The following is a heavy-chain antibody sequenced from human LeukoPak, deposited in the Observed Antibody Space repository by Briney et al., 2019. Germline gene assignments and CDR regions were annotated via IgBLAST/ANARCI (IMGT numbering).Heavy chain of an antibody. D-gene: IGHD6-19*01. CDR1: GFTVSSNY. J-gene: IGHJ6*02. V-gene: IGHV3-73*01. Sequence: PGRSLRLSCAASGFTVSSNYMSWVRQAPGKGLEWVGRIRSKANSYATAYAASVKGRFTISRDDSKNTAYLQMNSLKTEDTAVYYCTSRNSYSSGWYYYYGMDVWGQGTTVTVSS. CDR3: TSRNSYSSGWYYYYGMDV. CDR2: IRSKANSYAT.